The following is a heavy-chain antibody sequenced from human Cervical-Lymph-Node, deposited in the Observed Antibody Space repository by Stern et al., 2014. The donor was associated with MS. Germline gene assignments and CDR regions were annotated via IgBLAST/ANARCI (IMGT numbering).Heavy chain of an antibody. CDR3: ARGGRGVGLEY. D-gene: IGHD3-10*01. J-gene: IGHJ4*02. Sequence: VQLVESGGGVVQPGRSLSLSCVASGFTFSNYAMHWVRQAPGKGLEWVAFVSYDVTQRNSTDSVKARFTISRDNSKNTLYLHMNSLRDEDTAVYFCARGGRGVGLEYWGQGALVTVSS. CDR1: GFTFSNYA. V-gene: IGHV3-30-3*01. CDR2: VSYDVTQR.